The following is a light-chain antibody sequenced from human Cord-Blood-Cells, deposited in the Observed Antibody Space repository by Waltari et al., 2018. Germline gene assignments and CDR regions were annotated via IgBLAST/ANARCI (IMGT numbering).Light chain of an antibody. CDR3: QQSYSTPPMYT. CDR2: AAS. CDR1: QSISSY. Sequence: DIQMTQSPSSLSASVGDRVTIPCRASQSISSYLNWYQQKPGKAPKLLIYAASSLQSGDPSRFSGSGSGTDFTLTISSLQPEDFATYYCQQSYSTPPMYTFGQGTKLEIK. V-gene: IGKV1-39*01. J-gene: IGKJ2*01.